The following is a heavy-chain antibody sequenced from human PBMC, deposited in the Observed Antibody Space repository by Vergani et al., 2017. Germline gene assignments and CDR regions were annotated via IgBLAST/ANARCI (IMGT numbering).Heavy chain of an antibody. CDR1: GGTFSSYA. D-gene: IGHD6-19*01. J-gene: IGHJ6*02. Sequence: QVQLVQSGAEVKKPGSSVKVSCKASGGTFSSYAISWVRQAPGQGLEWMGRIIPILGIANYAQKFQGRVTITADKSTSTAYMELSSLRSEDTAVYYCASDSAVAAPPHYYGMDVWGQGTTVTVSS. CDR3: ASDSAVAAPPHYYGMDV. V-gene: IGHV1-69*04. CDR2: IIPILGIA.